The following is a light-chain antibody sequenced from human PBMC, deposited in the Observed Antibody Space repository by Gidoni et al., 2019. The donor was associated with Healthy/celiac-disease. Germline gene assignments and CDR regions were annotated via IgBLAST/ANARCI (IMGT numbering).Light chain of an antibody. Sequence: SSELTPDPAVSVALGKTVRITCQGDSLRSYYASWYQQKPGQAPVLVIYGKNNRPSGIPDRFSGSSSGNTASLTITGAQAEDEADYYCNSRDSSGNVVFGGGTKLTVL. CDR1: SLRSYY. V-gene: IGLV3-19*01. J-gene: IGLJ2*01. CDR2: GKN. CDR3: NSRDSSGNVV.